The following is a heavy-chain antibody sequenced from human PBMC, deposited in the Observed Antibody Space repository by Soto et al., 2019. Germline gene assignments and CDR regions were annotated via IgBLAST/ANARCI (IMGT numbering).Heavy chain of an antibody. D-gene: IGHD2-8*01. CDR3: AKGVVLMVYATQNWFDP. Sequence: GGSLRLSCAASGFTFSSYAMSWVRQAPGKGLEWVSAISGSGGSTYYADSVKGRFTISRDNSKNTLYLQMNSLRAEDTAVYYCAKGVVLMVYATQNWFDPWGQGTLVTVSS. V-gene: IGHV3-23*01. CDR1: GFTFSSYA. J-gene: IGHJ5*02. CDR2: ISGSGGST.